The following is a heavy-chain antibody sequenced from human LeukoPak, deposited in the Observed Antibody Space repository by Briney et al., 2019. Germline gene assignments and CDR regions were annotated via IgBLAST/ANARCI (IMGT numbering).Heavy chain of an antibody. D-gene: IGHD5-12*01. CDR3: AKARWVATIGDYFDY. Sequence: GGSLRLSCAAPGFTFSGYAISWVRQAPGKGLEWVSAISGSGGSTYYADSVKGRFTISRDNSKNTLYLQMNSLRADDTAVYYCAKARWVATIGDYFDYWGQGTLVTVSS. V-gene: IGHV3-23*01. J-gene: IGHJ4*02. CDR2: ISGSGGST. CDR1: GFTFSGYA.